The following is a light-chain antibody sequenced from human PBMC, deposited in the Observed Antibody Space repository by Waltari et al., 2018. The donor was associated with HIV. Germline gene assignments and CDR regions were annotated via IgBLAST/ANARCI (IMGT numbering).Light chain of an antibody. Sequence: EIVLTQSPGTLSLSPGERATLSCGVSQTVSSSYLAWYQQKPGQAPRLLIYGASIRATGIPDRFSGSGSGTDFTLTISRLEPEDFAVYYCQQYGSSPQTFGQGTKVEI. CDR1: QTVSSSY. V-gene: IGKV3-20*01. CDR3: QQYGSSPQT. J-gene: IGKJ1*01. CDR2: GAS.